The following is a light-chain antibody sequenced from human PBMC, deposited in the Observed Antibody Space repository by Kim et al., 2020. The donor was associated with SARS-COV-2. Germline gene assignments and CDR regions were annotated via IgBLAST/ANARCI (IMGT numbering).Light chain of an antibody. Sequence: GQSVTISCTGTSSDVGVYNYVSWYQQHPGKAPKLMIYEVNNRPSGVSDRFSGSKSGSTASLTVSGLQAEDEADYYCNSYAGSNTYVFGTGTQLTVL. CDR2: EVN. V-gene: IGLV2-8*01. CDR1: SSDVGVYNY. J-gene: IGLJ1*01. CDR3: NSYAGSNTYV.